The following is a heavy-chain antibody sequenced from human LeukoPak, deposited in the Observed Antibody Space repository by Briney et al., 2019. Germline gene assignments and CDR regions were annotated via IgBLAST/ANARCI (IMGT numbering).Heavy chain of an antibody. CDR3: ARHDHYSGGSCVY. V-gene: IGHV3-7*01. CDR2: IKQDGSEK. J-gene: IGHJ4*02. Sequence: GGSLRLSCAASGFTFSSYWMSWVRQAPGTGLEWVANIKQDGSEKYSVDSVKGRLTLSRDNAKKSLCLQMNILRGEDTAVYYCARHDHYSGGSCVYWGQGTLVTVSS. D-gene: IGHD2-15*01. CDR1: GFTFSSYW.